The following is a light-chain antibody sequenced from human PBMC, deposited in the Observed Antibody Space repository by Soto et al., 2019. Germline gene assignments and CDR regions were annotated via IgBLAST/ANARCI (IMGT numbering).Light chain of an antibody. CDR3: SAWDDSLVVV. J-gene: IGLJ2*01. V-gene: IGLV1-44*01. CDR2: SNH. Sequence: QALRTQPPCASGTPGQTVTISCSGSISNIGSNSVNWFQHLPGAVPKLLIFSNHQRPSGVPDRFSGSKSGTSASLAISGLQTEDEADYYCSAWDDSLVVVFGGGTKVTVL. CDR1: ISNIGSNS.